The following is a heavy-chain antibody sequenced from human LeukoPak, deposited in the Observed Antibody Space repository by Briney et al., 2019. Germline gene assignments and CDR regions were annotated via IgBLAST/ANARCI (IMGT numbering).Heavy chain of an antibody. CDR2: IIPIFGTA. CDR1: GGTFSSYA. CDR3: AASKGTDPATFDI. V-gene: IGHV1-69*05. Sequence: GASVKVSCKASGGTFSSYAISWVRQAPGQGLEWMGGIIPIFGTANYAQKFQGRVTITTDESTSTAYMELSSLRSEDTAVYYCAASKGTDPATFDIWGQGTMVTVSS. D-gene: IGHD3-10*01. J-gene: IGHJ3*02.